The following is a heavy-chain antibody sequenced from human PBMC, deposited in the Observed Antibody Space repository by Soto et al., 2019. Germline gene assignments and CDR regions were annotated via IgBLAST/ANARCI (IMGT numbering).Heavy chain of an antibody. J-gene: IGHJ6*02. CDR1: GYTFTSYG. Sequence: ASVKVSCKASGYTFTSYGISWVRQAPGQGLEWMGWISAYNGNTNYAQKLQGRVTMTTDTSTSTAYMELRSLRSDDTAVYYCARDFLGYSSSPAFRRTPHKGNYGMDVWGQGTTVTVSS. CDR2: ISAYNGNT. D-gene: IGHD6-6*01. CDR3: ARDFLGYSSSPAFRRTPHKGNYGMDV. V-gene: IGHV1-18*01.